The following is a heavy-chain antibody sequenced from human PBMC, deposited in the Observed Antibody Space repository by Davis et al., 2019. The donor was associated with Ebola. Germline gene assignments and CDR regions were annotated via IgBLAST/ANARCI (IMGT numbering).Heavy chain of an antibody. J-gene: IGHJ4*02. CDR3: ARGGGYSSGWDDY. Sequence: GGSLRLSCAASGFTVSSNYMSWVRQAPGKGLEWVSVIYSGGSTYYADSVKGRFTISRDNSKNTLYLQMNSLRVEDTAVYYCARGGGYSSGWDDYWGQGTLVTVSS. CDR2: IYSGGST. D-gene: IGHD6-19*01. V-gene: IGHV3-66*01. CDR1: GFTVSSNY.